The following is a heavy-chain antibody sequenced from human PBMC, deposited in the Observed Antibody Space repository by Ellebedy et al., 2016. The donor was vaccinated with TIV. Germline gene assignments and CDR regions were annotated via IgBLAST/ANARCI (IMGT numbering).Heavy chain of an antibody. Sequence: PGGSLRLSCAASGFTFSSYSMNWVRQAPGKGLEWVSYISSSSSTIYYADSVKGRFTISRDNAKNSLYLQMNSLRAEDTAVYYCARDGYFDWLLSYYYYYYMDAWGKGTTVTVSS. D-gene: IGHD3-9*01. V-gene: IGHV3-48*04. CDR3: ARDGYFDWLLSYYYYYYMDA. CDR2: ISSSSSTI. J-gene: IGHJ6*03. CDR1: GFTFSSYS.